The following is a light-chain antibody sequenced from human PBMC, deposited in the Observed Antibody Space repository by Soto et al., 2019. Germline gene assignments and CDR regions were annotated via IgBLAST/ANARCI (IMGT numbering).Light chain of an antibody. Sequence: IQMTQSPSSLSASVGDRVTITCRASQDINKYLAWYQQKPGKVPALLIYGASTLQAGVPSRFSGSGSGTDFILTITSLQPEDVATYYCQKYGSAPRTFGPGTKVEI. V-gene: IGKV1-27*01. CDR3: QKYGSAPRT. CDR2: GAS. J-gene: IGKJ1*01. CDR1: QDINKY.